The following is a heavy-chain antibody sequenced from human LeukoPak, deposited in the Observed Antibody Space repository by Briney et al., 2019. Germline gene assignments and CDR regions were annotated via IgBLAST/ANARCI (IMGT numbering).Heavy chain of an antibody. CDR2: ISYDGSNK. CDR1: GFTFSSYA. CDR3: ARARSQIAAAGRNRYYYGMDV. Sequence: GRSLRLSCAASGFTFSSYAMHWVRQAPGKGLEWVAVISYDGSNKYYADSVKGRFTISRDNSKNTLYLQMNSLRAEDTAVYYCARARSQIAAAGRNRYYYGMDVWGQGTTVTVSS. J-gene: IGHJ6*02. V-gene: IGHV3-30-3*01. D-gene: IGHD6-13*01.